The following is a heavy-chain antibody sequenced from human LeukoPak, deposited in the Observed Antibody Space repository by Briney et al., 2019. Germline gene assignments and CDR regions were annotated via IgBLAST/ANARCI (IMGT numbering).Heavy chain of an antibody. CDR2: ISADGKVI. D-gene: IGHD1-26*01. Sequence: QAGGSLRLSCAASGFTFSTYKMNWVRLSPEKGPEWVSYISADGKVIYYADSVKGRFTISRDNAKNSLYLQMHSLGDEDTAVYYCARVIVGASQNDYWGQGTLVTVSS. CDR1: GFTFSTYK. CDR3: ARVIVGASQNDY. V-gene: IGHV3-48*02. J-gene: IGHJ4*02.